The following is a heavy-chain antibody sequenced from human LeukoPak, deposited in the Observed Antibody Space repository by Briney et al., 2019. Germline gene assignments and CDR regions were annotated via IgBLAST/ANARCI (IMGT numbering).Heavy chain of an antibody. D-gene: IGHD6-6*01. CDR2: IYYSGST. CDR1: GGSISSYY. V-gene: IGHV4-59*12. CDR3: ARGRSSSSYYYYYMDV. J-gene: IGHJ6*03. Sequence: SETLSLTCTVSGGSISSYYWSWIRQPPGKGLEWIGYIYYSGSTNYNPSLKSRVTMSVDTSKNQFSLKLSSVTAADTAVYYCARGRSSSSYYYYYMDVWGKGTTVTVSS.